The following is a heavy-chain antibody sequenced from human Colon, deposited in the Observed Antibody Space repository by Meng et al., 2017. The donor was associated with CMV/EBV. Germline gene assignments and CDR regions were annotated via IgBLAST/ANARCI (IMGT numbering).Heavy chain of an antibody. CDR2: IGGGGVNA. CDR1: GFTFNKFD. D-gene: IGHD3-22*01. J-gene: IGHJ3*01. V-gene: IGHV3-23*01. Sequence: GESLKISCSASGFTFNKFDMGWVRQAPGRGLEWVASIGGGGVNAYYSDAAKGRFTVSRDNSQNTVYLQMDSLRGEDTATYYCARVSSAGLALDVWGQGTVVTVSS. CDR3: ARVSSAGLALDV.